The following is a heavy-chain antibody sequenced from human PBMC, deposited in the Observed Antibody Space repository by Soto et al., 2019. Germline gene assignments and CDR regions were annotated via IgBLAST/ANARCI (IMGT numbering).Heavy chain of an antibody. CDR1: GGSISSSNW. J-gene: IGHJ3*02. CDR2: IYHSGST. V-gene: IGHV4-4*02. D-gene: IGHD3-10*01. Sequence: QVQLQESGPGLVKPSGTLSLTCAVSGGSISSSNWWSWVRQPPGKGLEWIGEIYHSGSTNYNPSLKGRSSIAVDKSKNQFSLKLSSVTAADTAVYYCARENYGSGGGAFDIWGQGTMVTVSS. CDR3: ARENYGSGGGAFDI.